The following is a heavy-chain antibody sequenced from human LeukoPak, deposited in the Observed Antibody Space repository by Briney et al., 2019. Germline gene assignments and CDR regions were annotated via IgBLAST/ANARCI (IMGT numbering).Heavy chain of an antibody. V-gene: IGHV4-30-4*08. CDR2: IYYSGST. D-gene: IGHD6-13*01. J-gene: IGHJ5*02. Sequence: SETLSLTCTVSGGSISSGDYYWSWIRQPPGKGLEWIGYIYYSGSTYYNPSLKRRVTISVDTSKNQFSLKLSSVTAADTAVYYCARGTPYSSSWYEGNWFDPWGQGTLVTVSS. CDR3: ARGTPYSSSWYEGNWFDP. CDR1: GGSISSGDYY.